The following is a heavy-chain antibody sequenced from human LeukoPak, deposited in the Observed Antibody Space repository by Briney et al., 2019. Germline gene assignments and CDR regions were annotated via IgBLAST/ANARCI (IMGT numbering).Heavy chain of an antibody. V-gene: IGHV3-23*01. CDR2: ISGSGGST. Sequence: GGSLRLSCAASGFTFSSYAMSWVRQAPGKVLEWVSAISGSGGSTYYADPVKGRFTISRDNSKNTLYRQMNSVRAEDTAVYYCAKVLSIARRNACDIWGQGTMVTVSS. CDR1: GFTFSSYA. J-gene: IGHJ3*02. D-gene: IGHD6-6*01. CDR3: AKVLSIARRNACDI.